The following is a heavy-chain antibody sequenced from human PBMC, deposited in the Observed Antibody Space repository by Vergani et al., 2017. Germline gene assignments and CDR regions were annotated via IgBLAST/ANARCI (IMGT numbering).Heavy chain of an antibody. V-gene: IGHV3-23*03. Sequence: EVQLLESGGGLVQPGGSLRLSCAASGFTFSSYAMSWVRQAPGKGLEWVSVIYSGGSSTYYADSVKGRFTISRDNSKNTLYLQMNSLRAEDTAVYYCAKAKGTIFGVVIYYMDVWGKGTTVTVSS. D-gene: IGHD3-3*01. CDR3: AKAKGTIFGVVIYYMDV. CDR1: GFTFSSYA. J-gene: IGHJ6*03. CDR2: IYSGGSST.